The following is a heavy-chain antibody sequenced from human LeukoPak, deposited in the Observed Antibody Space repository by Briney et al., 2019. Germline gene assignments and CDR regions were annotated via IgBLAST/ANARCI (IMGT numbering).Heavy chain of an antibody. CDR2: IIPIFGTA. D-gene: IGHD3-22*01. CDR3: ARSPYDSSGTQVHYYYMDV. Sequence: SVKVSCKASGGTFSSYAISWVRQAPGQGLEWMGGIIPIFGTANYAQKFQGRVTITTDESTSTAYMELSSLRSEDTAVYYCARSPYDSSGTQVHYYYMDVWGKGTTVTVSS. J-gene: IGHJ6*03. V-gene: IGHV1-69*05. CDR1: GGTFSSYA.